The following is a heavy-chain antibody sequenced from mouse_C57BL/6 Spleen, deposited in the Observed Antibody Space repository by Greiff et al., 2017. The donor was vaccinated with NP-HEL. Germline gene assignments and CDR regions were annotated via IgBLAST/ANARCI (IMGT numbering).Heavy chain of an antibody. V-gene: IGHV1-15*01. D-gene: IGHD2-4*01. Sequence: QVQLQQSGAELVRPGASVTLSCKASGYTFTDYEMHWVKQTPVHGLEWIGAIDPETGGTAYIQTFKGKAILTADKSSSTAYMELRSLTSEDSAVYYCTRSLYDYDEYYAMDYWGQGTSVTVSS. CDR2: IDPETGGT. CDR1: GYTFTDYE. J-gene: IGHJ4*01. CDR3: TRSLYDYDEYYAMDY.